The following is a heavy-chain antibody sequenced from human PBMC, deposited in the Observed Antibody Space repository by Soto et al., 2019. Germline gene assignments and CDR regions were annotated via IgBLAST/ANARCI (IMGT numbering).Heavy chain of an antibody. CDR1: GGSISSSSYY. CDR3: ARERGGDQSGSYHIDY. Sequence: SETLSLTCTVSGGSISSSSYYWGWIRQPPGKGLEWIGSIYYSGSTYYNPSLKSRVTISVDTSKNQFSLKLSSVTAADTAVYYCARERGGDQSGSYHIDYWGQGTLVTVSS. CDR2: IYYSGST. D-gene: IGHD1-26*01. J-gene: IGHJ4*02. V-gene: IGHV4-39*02.